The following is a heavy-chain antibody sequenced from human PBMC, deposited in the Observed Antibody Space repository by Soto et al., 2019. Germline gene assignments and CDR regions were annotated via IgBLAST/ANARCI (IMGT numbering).Heavy chain of an antibody. CDR1: GFTFSNYG. D-gene: IGHD3-10*01. J-gene: IGHJ4*02. CDR3: AKDLGYDGSGIEI. V-gene: IGHV3-23*01. Sequence: EVQLLESGGGLLQPGGSLRLSCAVSGFTFSNYGMSWVRQAPGKVLEWVAATSGSGDTTYYADSVKGRFTISRDNSKNTLYVQINSLRADDTAVYYCAKDLGYDGSGIEIWGQGTLVTVS. CDR2: TSGSGDTT.